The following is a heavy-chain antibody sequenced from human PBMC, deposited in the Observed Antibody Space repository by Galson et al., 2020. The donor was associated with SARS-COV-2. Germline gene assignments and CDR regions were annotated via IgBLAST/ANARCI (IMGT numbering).Heavy chain of an antibody. Sequence: SETLSLTCAVSGTSISGGSYSWTWIRQPPGKGLEWIGYISPSGGTYYNPSLKSRVTISGDRSKNQFSLRLSSVTAADAAVYFCARLHYGEYAPEAFDIWGPGTRVTVAS. V-gene: IGHV4-30-2*01. CDR2: ISPSGGT. J-gene: IGHJ3*02. D-gene: IGHD4-17*01. CDR3: ARLHYGEYAPEAFDI. CDR1: GTSISGGSYS.